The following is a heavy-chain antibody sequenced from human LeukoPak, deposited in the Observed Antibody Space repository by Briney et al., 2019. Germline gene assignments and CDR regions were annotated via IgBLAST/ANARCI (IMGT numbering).Heavy chain of an antibody. V-gene: IGHV1-69*05. CDR1: GGTFSSYA. D-gene: IGHD3-10*01. CDR2: IIPIFGTA. CDR3: ATRARFGELFLFGY. J-gene: IGHJ4*02. Sequence: ASVKVSCKASGGTFSSYAISWVRQAPGQGLEWMGGIIPIFGTANYAQKFQGRVTITTDESTSTAYMELSSLRSEDTAVYYCATRARFGELFLFGYWGQGTLVTVSS.